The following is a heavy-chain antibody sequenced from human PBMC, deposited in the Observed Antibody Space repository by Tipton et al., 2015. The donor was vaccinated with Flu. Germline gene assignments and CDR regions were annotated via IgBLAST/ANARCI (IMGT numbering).Heavy chain of an antibody. V-gene: IGHV4-38-2*01. Sequence: TLSLTCAVSGDSISSDFYWARIRQFPGKGLEWIGTVSRTGSTIYNPSLKSPVTISIDTSKNEFSLNMRSVTAADMAVYYCARRDYSNYVSDPKRWFDPWGQGTLVAVPS. D-gene: IGHD4-11*01. J-gene: IGHJ5*02. CDR3: ARRDYSNYVSDPKRWFDP. CDR1: GDSISSDFY. CDR2: VSRTGST.